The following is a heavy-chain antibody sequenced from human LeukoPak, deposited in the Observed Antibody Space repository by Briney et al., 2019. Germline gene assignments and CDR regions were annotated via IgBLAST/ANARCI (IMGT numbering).Heavy chain of an antibody. CDR1: GFTFSSYA. Sequence: GVSLRLSCAASGFTFSSYAMHWVRQAPGKGLEWVAVISYDGSNKYYADSVKGRFTISRDNSKNTLYLQMNSLRAEDTAVYYCARDSGFDYWGQGTLVTVSS. CDR2: ISYDGSNK. J-gene: IGHJ4*02. V-gene: IGHV3-30-3*01. CDR3: ARDSGFDY.